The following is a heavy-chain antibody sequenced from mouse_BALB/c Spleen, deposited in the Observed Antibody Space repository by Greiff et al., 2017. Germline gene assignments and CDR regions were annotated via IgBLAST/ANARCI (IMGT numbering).Heavy chain of an antibody. Sequence: EVKLMESGPGLVKPSQSLSLTCTVTGYSITSDYAWNWIRQFPGNKLEWMGYISYSGSTSYNPSLKSRISITRDTSKNQFFLQLNSVTTEDTATSYCAYYGSSTEGYAMDYWGQGTSVTVSS. CDR1: GYSITSDYA. J-gene: IGHJ4*01. CDR3: AYYGSSTEGYAMDY. D-gene: IGHD1-1*01. CDR2: ISYSGST. V-gene: IGHV3-2*02.